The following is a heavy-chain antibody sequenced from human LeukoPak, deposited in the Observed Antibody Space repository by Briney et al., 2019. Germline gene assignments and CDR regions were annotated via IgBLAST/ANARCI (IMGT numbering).Heavy chain of an antibody. J-gene: IGHJ4*02. CDR1: GGSVSSGSYY. CDR3: ARDPLLRGYYDSSGIDN. Sequence: SETLSLTCTVSGGSVSSGSYYWSWIRQPPGEGLEWIGYIYYSGSTNYNPSLKSRVTISVDTSKNQFSLKLSSVTAADTAVYYCARDPLLRGYYDSSGIDNWGQGTLVTVSS. V-gene: IGHV4-61*01. CDR2: IYYSGST. D-gene: IGHD3-22*01.